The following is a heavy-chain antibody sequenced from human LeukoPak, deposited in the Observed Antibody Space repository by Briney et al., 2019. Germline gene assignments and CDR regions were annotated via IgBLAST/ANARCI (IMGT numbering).Heavy chain of an antibody. Sequence: GGSLRLYCAASGFTFSSYAMSWVRQAPGKGLEWVSTMSTNGVATYYADSVKGRFTISRDNSKNTLYLQMNSLRADDTAVYYCAKSLRGTRSYYYYYMDVWGKGTTDTVSS. CDR1: GFTFSSYA. V-gene: IGHV3-23*01. J-gene: IGHJ6*03. CDR3: AKSLRGTRSYYYYYMDV. CDR2: MSTNGVAT. D-gene: IGHD3-16*01.